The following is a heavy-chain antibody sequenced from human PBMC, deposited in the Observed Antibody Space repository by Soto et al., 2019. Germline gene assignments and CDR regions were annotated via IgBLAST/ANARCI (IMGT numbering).Heavy chain of an antibody. V-gene: IGHV4-59*01. D-gene: IGHD5-12*01. J-gene: IGHJ5*02. CDR1: GGSISSYY. Sequence: SETLSLTCTVSGGSISSYYWSWIRQPPGKGLEWIGYIYYSGSTNYDPSLKSRVTISVDTSKNQFSLKLSSVTAADTAVYYCARDLPVCGYDCGWFDPWGQGTLVTVSS. CDR2: IYYSGST. CDR3: ARDLPVCGYDCGWFDP.